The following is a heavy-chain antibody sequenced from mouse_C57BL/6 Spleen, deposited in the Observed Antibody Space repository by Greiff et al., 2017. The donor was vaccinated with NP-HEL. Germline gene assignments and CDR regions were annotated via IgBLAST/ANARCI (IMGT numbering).Heavy chain of an antibody. CDR2: IDPENGDT. CDR1: GFNIKDDY. V-gene: IGHV14-4*01. CDR3: TTGSVYYFDY. J-gene: IGHJ2*01. Sequence: EVQRVESGAELVRPGASVKLSCTASGFNIKDDYMHWVKQRPEQGLEWIGWIDPENGDTEYASKFQGKATITADTSSNTAYLQLSSLTSEDTAVYYCTTGSVYYFDYWGQGTTLTVSS.